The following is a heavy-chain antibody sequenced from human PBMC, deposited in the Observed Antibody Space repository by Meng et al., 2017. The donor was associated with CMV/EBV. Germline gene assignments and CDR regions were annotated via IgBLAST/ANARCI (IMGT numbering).Heavy chain of an antibody. CDR3: ARTRYSNPFDY. Sequence: ESLKISCTVSGYSISSGYYWGWIRQPPGKGLEWIGSIYHSGSTYYNPSLKSRVTISVDTSKNQFSLKLSSVTAADTAVYYCARTRYSNPFDYWGQGTLVTVSS. V-gene: IGHV4-38-2*02. J-gene: IGHJ4*02. D-gene: IGHD6-13*01. CDR1: GYSISSGYY. CDR2: IYHSGST.